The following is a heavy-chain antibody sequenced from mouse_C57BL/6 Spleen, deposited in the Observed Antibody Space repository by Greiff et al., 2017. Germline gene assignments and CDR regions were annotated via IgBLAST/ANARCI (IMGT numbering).Heavy chain of an antibody. CDR1: GYTFTDYY. CDR2: INPNNGGT. V-gene: IGHV1-26*01. J-gene: IGHJ1*03. Sequence: VQLQQSGPELVKPGASVKISCKASGYTFTDYYMNWVKQSHGKSLEWIGDINPNNGGTSYNQKFKGKATLTVEKSSSTAYMELRSLTSEDSAVYYCARNYGSSYWYFDVWGTGTTVTVSS. D-gene: IGHD1-1*01. CDR3: ARNYGSSYWYFDV.